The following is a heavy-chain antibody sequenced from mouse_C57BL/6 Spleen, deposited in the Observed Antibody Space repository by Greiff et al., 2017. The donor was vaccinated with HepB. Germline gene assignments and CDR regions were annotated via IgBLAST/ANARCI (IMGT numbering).Heavy chain of an antibody. D-gene: IGHD2-1*01. CDR3: ARGDYGNELYYFDY. Sequence: QVQLQQSGPELVKPGASVKISCKASGYSFTSYYIHWVEQRPGQGLEWIGWIYPGSGNTKYNEKFKGKATLTADTSSSTAYMQLSSLTSEDSAVYYCARGDYGNELYYFDYWGQGTTLTVSS. CDR2: IYPGSGNT. CDR1: GYSFTSYY. J-gene: IGHJ2*01. V-gene: IGHV1-66*01.